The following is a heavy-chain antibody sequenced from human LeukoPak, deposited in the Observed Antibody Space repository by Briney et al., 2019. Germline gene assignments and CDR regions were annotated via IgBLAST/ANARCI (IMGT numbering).Heavy chain of an antibody. CDR1: GFTFSSYS. V-gene: IGHV3-21*01. Sequence: GGSLRLSCAASGFTFSSYSMNWVRQAPGKGLEWVSSISSRSTYMYYADSLKGRFTISRDDARNSLHLEMNSLTAEDTAVYYCARGGYGANDDAFDIWGQGTMVTVSS. CDR2: ISSRSTYM. J-gene: IGHJ3*02. CDR3: ARGGYGANDDAFDI. D-gene: IGHD4-23*01.